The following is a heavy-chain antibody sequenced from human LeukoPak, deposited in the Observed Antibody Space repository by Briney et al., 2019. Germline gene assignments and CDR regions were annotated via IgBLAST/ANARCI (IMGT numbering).Heavy chain of an antibody. Sequence: ASVKVSCKASGYTFTGYYMHWVRQAPGQGLECMGRINPNSGGTNYAQKFQGRVTMTRDTSISTAYMELSRLRSDDTAVYYCARDMVGSGSYQDYWGQGTLVTVSS. CDR3: ARDMVGSGSYQDY. D-gene: IGHD3-10*01. V-gene: IGHV1-2*06. CDR2: INPNSGGT. CDR1: GYTFTGYY. J-gene: IGHJ4*02.